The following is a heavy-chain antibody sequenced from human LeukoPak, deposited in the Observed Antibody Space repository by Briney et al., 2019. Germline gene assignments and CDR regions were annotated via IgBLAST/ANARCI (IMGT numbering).Heavy chain of an antibody. D-gene: IGHD2-8*01. V-gene: IGHV4-38-2*01. CDR1: GYSISSGYY. Sequence: SETLSLTCAVSGYSISSGYYWGWIRPPPGRGLEWIGSIFQSGSTYYNPSLKTRVTISVDTSKNQFSLKLSSVTAADTAVHFCARRLIDEGRFDYWGRGTLVTVSS. CDR2: IFQSGST. J-gene: IGHJ4*02. CDR3: ARRLIDEGRFDY.